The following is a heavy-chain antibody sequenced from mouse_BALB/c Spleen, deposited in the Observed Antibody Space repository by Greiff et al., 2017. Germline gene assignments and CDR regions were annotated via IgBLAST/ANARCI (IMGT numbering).Heavy chain of an antibody. CDR1: GFTFSDFY. Sequence: EVKVVESGGGLVQPGGSLRLSCATSGFTFSDFYMEWVRQPPGKRLEWIAASRNKANDYTTEYSASVKGRFIVSRDTSQSILYLQMNALRAEDTAIYYCARDGDGYYESGAYWGQGTLVTVSA. D-gene: IGHD2-3*01. CDR3: ARDGDGYYESGAY. CDR2: SRNKANDYTT. J-gene: IGHJ3*01. V-gene: IGHV7-1*02.